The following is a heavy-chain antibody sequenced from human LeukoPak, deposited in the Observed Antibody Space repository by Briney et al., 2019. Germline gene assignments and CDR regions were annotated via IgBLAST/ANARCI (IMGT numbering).Heavy chain of an antibody. D-gene: IGHD3-10*01. Sequence: GGSLRLSCAASGFTFSSYSMNWVRQAPGKGLEWVSSISSSSSYIYYADSVKGRFTISRDNAKNSLYLQMNSLRAEDTAVYYCARDFWYGEFTTNWFDPWGQGTLVTVSS. CDR1: GFTFSSYS. CDR3: ARDFWYGEFTTNWFDP. J-gene: IGHJ5*02. CDR2: ISSSSSYI. V-gene: IGHV3-21*01.